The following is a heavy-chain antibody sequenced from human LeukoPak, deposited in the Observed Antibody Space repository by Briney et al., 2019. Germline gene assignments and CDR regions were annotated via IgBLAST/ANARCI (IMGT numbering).Heavy chain of an antibody. D-gene: IGHD6-13*01. CDR2: INHSGST. Sequence: PSETLSLTCAVYGGSFSGYYWSWIRQPPGKGPEWIGEINHSGSTNYNPSLKSRVTISVDTSKNQFSLKLSSVTAADTAVYYCARGLGSWLRNWGQGTLVTVSS. V-gene: IGHV4-34*01. CDR1: GGSFSGYY. CDR3: ARGLGSWLRN. J-gene: IGHJ1*01.